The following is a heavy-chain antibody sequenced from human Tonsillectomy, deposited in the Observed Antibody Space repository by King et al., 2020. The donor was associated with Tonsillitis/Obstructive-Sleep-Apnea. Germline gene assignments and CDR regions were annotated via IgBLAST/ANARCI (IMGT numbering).Heavy chain of an antibody. V-gene: IGHV3-21*01. CDR2: ISSSSSYI. CDR1: GFTFSSYS. Sequence: VQLVESGGGLVKPGGSLRLSCAASGFTFSSYSMNWVRQAPGKGLEWGSFISSSSSYIYYADSVKGRLTISRDNAKNSLYLQMNSLRAEDTAVYYCARGKAGTDPLEYYYYMDVWGKGTTVTVSS. CDR3: ARGKAGTDPLEYYYYMDV. D-gene: IGHD6-13*01. J-gene: IGHJ6*03.